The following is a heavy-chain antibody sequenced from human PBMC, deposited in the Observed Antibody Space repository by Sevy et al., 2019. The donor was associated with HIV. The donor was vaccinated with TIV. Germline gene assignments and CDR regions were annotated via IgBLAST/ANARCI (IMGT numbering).Heavy chain of an antibody. CDR2: ISSGGTSK. CDR1: GFIFSKYE. V-gene: IGHV3-48*03. J-gene: IGHJ3*01. CDR3: ARDALIAVTGTDAFDV. D-gene: IGHD6-19*01. Sequence: GGSLRLSCETSGFIFSKYEMSWVRQSPGKGLEWIAFISSGGTSKFYADSVKGRFTISRDNVKNSVHLQMNSLRAADTGVYYCARDALIAVTGTDAFDVWGQGTNVTVSS.